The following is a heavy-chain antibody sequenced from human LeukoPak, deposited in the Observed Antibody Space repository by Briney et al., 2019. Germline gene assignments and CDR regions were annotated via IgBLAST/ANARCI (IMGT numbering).Heavy chain of an antibody. V-gene: IGHV4-4*09. CDR2: IYTSGGT. D-gene: IGHD6-6*01. CDR1: GDSFSSYY. CDR3: ARLTRLSTSPDRYYLDY. J-gene: IGHJ4*02. Sequence: SETLSLTCTVSGDSFSSYYWSWIRQPPGKGLEWIGYIYTSGGTNYIPSLKGRVTISIDTSKNQFSLKLSSETAADSAVYYCARLTRLSTSPDRYYLDYWGQATLVTVSS.